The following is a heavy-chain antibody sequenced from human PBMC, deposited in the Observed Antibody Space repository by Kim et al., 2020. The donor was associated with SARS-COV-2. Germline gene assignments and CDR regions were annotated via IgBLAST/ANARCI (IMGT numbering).Heavy chain of an antibody. J-gene: IGHJ4*02. Sequence: SETLSLTCAVYGGSFSGYYWSWIRQPPGKGLEWIGEINHSGSTNYNPSLKSRVSISVDTSKNQFSLKLSSVTAADTAVYYCARGKYNWNYALDYWGQGTLVTVSS. CDR3: ARGKYNWNYALDY. V-gene: IGHV4-34*01. CDR1: GGSFSGYY. D-gene: IGHD1-7*01. CDR2: INHSGST.